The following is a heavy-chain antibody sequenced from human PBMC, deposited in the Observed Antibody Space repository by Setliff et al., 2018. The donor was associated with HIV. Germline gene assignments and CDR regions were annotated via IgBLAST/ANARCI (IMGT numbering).Heavy chain of an antibody. D-gene: IGHD5-12*01. CDR1: GFTFRSYW. Sequence: GESLKISCAASGFTFRSYWLSWVRQAPGKGLEWVASIKEDGSEKYYVDSVKGRFTISRDNAKNSLFLQVNSLRAEDTAVYYCARVVATSDYWGQGTLVTV. J-gene: IGHJ4*02. CDR2: IKEDGSEK. V-gene: IGHV3-7*01. CDR3: ARVVATSDY.